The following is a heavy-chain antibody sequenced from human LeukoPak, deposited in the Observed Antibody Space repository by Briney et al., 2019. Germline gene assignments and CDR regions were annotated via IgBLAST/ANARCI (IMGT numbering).Heavy chain of an antibody. CDR1: GYTFTSYG. V-gene: IGHV1-18*01. Sequence: GASVKVSCKASGYTFTSYGISWVRQAPGQGLEWMGWISAYNGNTNYAQKFQGRVTMTRNTSISTAYMELSSLRSEDTAVYYCARALGIAARHRPWFDPWGQGTLVTVSS. CDR2: ISAYNGNT. D-gene: IGHD6-6*01. CDR3: ARALGIAARHRPWFDP. J-gene: IGHJ5*02.